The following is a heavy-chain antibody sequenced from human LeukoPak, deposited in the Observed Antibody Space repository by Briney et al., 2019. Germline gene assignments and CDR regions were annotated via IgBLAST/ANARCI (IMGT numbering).Heavy chain of an antibody. CDR2: IYHSGST. CDR1: GYSISSGYY. Sequence: SETLSLTCTVSGYSISSGYYWGWIRQPPGKGLEWVGSIYHSGSTYYNPSPKSRVTISVDTSKNQFSLKLSSVTAADTAVYYCARDLYNRAMVTGWFDPWGQGTLVTVSS. V-gene: IGHV4-38-2*02. J-gene: IGHJ5*02. D-gene: IGHD5-18*01. CDR3: ARDLYNRAMVTGWFDP.